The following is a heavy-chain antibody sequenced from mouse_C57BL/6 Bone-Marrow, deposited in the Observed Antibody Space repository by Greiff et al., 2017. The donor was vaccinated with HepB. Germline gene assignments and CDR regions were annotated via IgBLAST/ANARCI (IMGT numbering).Heavy chain of an antibody. CDR2: INPNNGGT. CDR3: ARREGYGNYWFAY. CDR1: GYTFTDYY. Sequence: VQLQQSGPELVKPGASVKISCKASGYTFTDYYMNWVKQSHGKSLEWIGDINPNNGGTSYNQKFKGKATLTVDKSSSTAYMELRSLTSEDSAVYYCARREGYGNYWFAYWGQGTLVTVSA. V-gene: IGHV1-26*01. J-gene: IGHJ3*01. D-gene: IGHD2-1*01.